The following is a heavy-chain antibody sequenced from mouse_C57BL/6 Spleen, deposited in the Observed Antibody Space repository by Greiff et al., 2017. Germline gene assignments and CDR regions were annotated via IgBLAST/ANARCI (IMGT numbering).Heavy chain of an antibody. Sequence: QVQLQQSGAELVKPGASVTISCKASGYAFSSYWLTWVKQRPGKGLVWIGQIYPGDGATNYNGKFKGQDTLPAATSYSTAYMPLSNLTSVTSADYFCARSANYDYVDWYFDVWGTGTTVTVSS. CDR1: GYAFSSYW. J-gene: IGHJ1*03. D-gene: IGHD2-4*01. CDR3: ARSANYDYVDWYFDV. V-gene: IGHV1-80*01. CDR2: IYPGDGAT.